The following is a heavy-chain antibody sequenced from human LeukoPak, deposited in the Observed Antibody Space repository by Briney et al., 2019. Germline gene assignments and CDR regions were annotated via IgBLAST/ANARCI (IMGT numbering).Heavy chain of an antibody. Sequence: PGGSLRLSCAAYEFTFRSYGMDWIRQAPGKGLEWVAVISDEGSKKHYADSVKGRFSISRDNSKNTLFLQMNGLRDEDTAVYYCAKEGCGGDCFDYWGQGTLVTVSS. CDR3: AKEGCGGDCFDY. CDR2: ISDEGSKK. V-gene: IGHV3-30*18. J-gene: IGHJ4*02. CDR1: EFTFRSYG. D-gene: IGHD2-21*01.